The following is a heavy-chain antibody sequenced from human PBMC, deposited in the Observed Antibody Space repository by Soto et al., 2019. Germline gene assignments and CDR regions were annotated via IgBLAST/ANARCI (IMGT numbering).Heavy chain of an antibody. Sequence: GGSLRLSCAASGFTFSSYGMHWVRQAPGKGLEWVAVISYDGSNKYYADSVKGRFTISRDNSKNTLYLQMNSLRAEDTAVYYCAKDVAVAGRYYYYYYGMDVWGQGTTVTVSS. J-gene: IGHJ6*02. D-gene: IGHD6-19*01. CDR1: GFTFSSYG. CDR2: ISYDGSNK. CDR3: AKDVAVAGRYYYYYYGMDV. V-gene: IGHV3-30*18.